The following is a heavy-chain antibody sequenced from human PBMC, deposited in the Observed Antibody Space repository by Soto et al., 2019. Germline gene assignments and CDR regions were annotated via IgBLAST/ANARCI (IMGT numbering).Heavy chain of an antibody. J-gene: IGHJ3*02. V-gene: IGHV3-9*01. CDR3: AKGGRFVLVPAAMYDRYCSGGSCRGHPPDDAFDI. Sequence: EVQLVESGGGLVQPGRSLRLSCAASGFTFDDYAMHWVRQAPGKGLEWVSGISWNSGSIGYADSVKGRFTISRDNAKNSLYLQMNSLRAEDTALYYCAKGGRFVLVPAAMYDRYCSGGSCRGHPPDDAFDIWGQGTMVTVSS. D-gene: IGHD2-15*01. CDR2: ISWNSGSI. CDR1: GFTFDDYA.